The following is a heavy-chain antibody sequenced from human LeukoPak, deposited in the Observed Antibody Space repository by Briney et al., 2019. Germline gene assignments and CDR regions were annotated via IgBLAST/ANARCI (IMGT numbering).Heavy chain of an antibody. V-gene: IGHV3-15*01. CDR3: TTDGYYDGMDV. J-gene: IGHJ6*02. CDR2: IKSKIDGGTT. CDR1: GFTVSSNY. D-gene: IGHD3-16*01. Sequence: PGGSLRLSCAASGFTVSSNYMSWVRQAPGKGLEWVGRIKSKIDGGTTDYAAPVKGRFTISRDDSKNTLYLQMNSLKTEDTAVYYCTTDGYYDGMDVWGQGTTVTVSS.